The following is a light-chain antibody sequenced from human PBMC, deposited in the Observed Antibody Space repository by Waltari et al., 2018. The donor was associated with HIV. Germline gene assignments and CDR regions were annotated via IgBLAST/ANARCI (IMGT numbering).Light chain of an antibody. V-gene: IGKV1-39*01. CDR3: QQSYSTPNT. CDR1: QSISSY. Sequence: DIQMTQSQSSLSASLGDRVTITCRASQSISSYLNWYQQKPGKAPKLLIYAASSLQSGVPSRFSGSGSGTDFTLTISSLQPEDFATYYCQQSYSTPNTFGQGTKLEIK. J-gene: IGKJ2*01. CDR2: AAS.